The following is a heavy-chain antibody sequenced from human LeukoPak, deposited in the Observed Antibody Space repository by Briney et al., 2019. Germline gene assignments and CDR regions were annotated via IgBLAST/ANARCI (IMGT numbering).Heavy chain of an antibody. CDR2: INQNSGST. CDR1: GYTFTRYD. CDR3: ARGNSGSYYLDAFDS. V-gene: IGHV1-8*01. D-gene: IGHD3-10*01. Sequence: GASVRVSCKASGYTFTRYDINWVRQATGQGLEWVGWINQNSGSTADAQKFQGRVTMTRNTSISTAYMELSSLRSEDTAVYYCARGNSGSYYLDAFDSWVQGTMVTVSS. J-gene: IGHJ3*02.